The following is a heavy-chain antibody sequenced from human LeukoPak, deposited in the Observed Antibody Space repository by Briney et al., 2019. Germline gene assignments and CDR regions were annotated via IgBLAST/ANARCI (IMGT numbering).Heavy chain of an antibody. CDR2: ISPRGGGT. CDR3: ARDLAWGAFDY. CDR1: GFTFSNHG. Sequence: GGSLRLSCAASGFTFSNHGMNWVRQAPGKGLEWLSGISPRGGGTYYADSVKGRLTISRDDSKNTLSLQMNSLRVEDTAVYYCARDLAWGAFDYWGQGTLVTVSS. D-gene: IGHD7-27*01. J-gene: IGHJ4*02. V-gene: IGHV3-23*01.